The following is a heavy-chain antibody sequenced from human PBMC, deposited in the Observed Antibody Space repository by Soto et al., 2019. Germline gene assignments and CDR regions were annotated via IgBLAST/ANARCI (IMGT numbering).Heavy chain of an antibody. V-gene: IGHV3-21*01. CDR2: ISSSSSYI. CDR1: GFTFSSYS. CDR3: VYNVGLLAYSSSWYYFDY. D-gene: IGHD6-13*01. J-gene: IGHJ4*02. Sequence: KSGGSLRLSCAAPGFTFSSYSMNWVRQAPGKGLEWVSSISSSSSYIYYADSVKGRFTISRDNAKNSLYLQMNSLRAEDTAVYYCVYNVGLLAYSSSWYYFDYWGQGTLVTVSS.